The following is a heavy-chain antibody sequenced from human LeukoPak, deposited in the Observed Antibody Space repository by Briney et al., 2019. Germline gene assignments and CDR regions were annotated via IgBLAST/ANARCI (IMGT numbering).Heavy chain of an antibody. CDR2: IYYSGST. Sequence: SETLSLTCTVSGGSISSYYWSWIRQPPGKGLEWIGYIYYSGSTNYNPSPKSRVTISVDTSKNQFSLKLSSVTAADTAVYYCARLSSGSSSWYDIDYWGQGTLVTVSS. D-gene: IGHD6-13*01. J-gene: IGHJ4*02. CDR1: GGSISSYY. CDR3: ARLSSGSSSWYDIDY. V-gene: IGHV4-59*08.